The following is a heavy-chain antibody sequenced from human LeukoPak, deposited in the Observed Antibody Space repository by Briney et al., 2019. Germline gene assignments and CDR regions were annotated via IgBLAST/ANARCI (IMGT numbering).Heavy chain of an antibody. J-gene: IGHJ6*03. V-gene: IGHV3-74*01. CDR2: INTDGSST. CDR1: GFTFSSYW. Sequence: GGSLRLSCAASGFTFSSYWMHWVRQAPGKGLVWVSRINTDGSSTSYADSVKGRFTISRDNAKNTLYLQMNSLRAEDTAVYYCARHKRHCSSTSCPYYMDVWGKGTTVTVSS. D-gene: IGHD2-2*01. CDR3: ARHKRHCSSTSCPYYMDV.